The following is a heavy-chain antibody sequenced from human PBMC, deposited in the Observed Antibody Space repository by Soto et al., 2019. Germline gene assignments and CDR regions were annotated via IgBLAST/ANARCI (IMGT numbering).Heavy chain of an antibody. CDR2: IIPIFGPA. V-gene: IGHV1-69*01. J-gene: IGHJ3*02. CDR1: GGTFSSYA. CDR3: SRESGVRGVDDAFDI. Sequence: QVQLVQSGAEVKKPGSSVKVSCKASGGTFSSYAIRWLRQAPGQGLEWMGGIIPIFGPANYAPKFQSRVTITAEESTSTAYLELISPRSEDTAVYYSSRESGVRGVDDAFDICRQGTMVTVSS. D-gene: IGHD3-10*01.